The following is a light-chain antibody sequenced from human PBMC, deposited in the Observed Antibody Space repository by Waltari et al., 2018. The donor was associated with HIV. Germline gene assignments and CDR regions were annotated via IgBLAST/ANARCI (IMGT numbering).Light chain of an antibody. CDR3: QAWDSSTVV. J-gene: IGLJ2*01. CDR1: NLREKY. CDR2: QDS. Sequence: YDLTQPSADSVSPGPTASITGSGDNLREKYACWYQQRPGQSPVLVIYQDSKRPSRIPERFSGSNSGNTATLTISGTQAMDEADYYCQAWDSSTVVFGGGTKLTVL. V-gene: IGLV3-1*01.